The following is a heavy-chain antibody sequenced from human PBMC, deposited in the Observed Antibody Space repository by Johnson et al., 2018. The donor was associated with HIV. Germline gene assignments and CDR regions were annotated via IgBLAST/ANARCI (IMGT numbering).Heavy chain of an antibody. V-gene: IGHV3-7*01. Sequence: MLLVESGGGVVQPGGSLRLSCAASGFTFSSYGMHWVRQAPGKGLEWVANIKQDGSETYYVASVKGRFTISRDNAKNSLYLQMNSLRGEDAATYYCARVGNGDYGWSFDIWGQGTTVTISS. CDR3: ARVGNGDYGWSFDI. CDR2: IKQDGSET. CDR1: GFTFSSYG. J-gene: IGHJ3*02. D-gene: IGHD4-17*01.